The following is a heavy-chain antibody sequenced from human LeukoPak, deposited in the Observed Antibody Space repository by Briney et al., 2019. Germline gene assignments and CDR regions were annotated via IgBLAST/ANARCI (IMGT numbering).Heavy chain of an antibody. V-gene: IGHV5-10-1*01. CDR3: ATRSPRSGSFDY. CDR1: GYSFTSYW. CDR2: IVPSDSYT. J-gene: IGHJ4*02. Sequence: GESLKISCKGSGYSFTSYWISWVRQMPGKGLEWMGRIVPSDSYTNYRPSFQGQVTISVDKSNSTAYLQWSSLKASDTAMYYCATRSPRSGSFDYWGQGTLVTVSS. D-gene: IGHD1-26*01.